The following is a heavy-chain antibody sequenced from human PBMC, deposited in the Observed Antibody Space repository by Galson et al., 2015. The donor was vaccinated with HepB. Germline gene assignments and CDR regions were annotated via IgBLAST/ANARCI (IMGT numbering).Heavy chain of an antibody. J-gene: IGHJ3*02. CDR1: GFTFSSYA. CDR2: ISGSGGST. CDR3: AKHKTLGLRLEDAFDI. D-gene: IGHD5-12*01. V-gene: IGHV3-23*01. Sequence: SLRLSCAASGFTFSSYAMSWVRQAPGKGLEWVSTISGSGGSTYYADSVKGRFTISRDNYKNTLLLQMNSLRAEDAAVYYCAKHKTLGLRLEDAFDIWGQGTMVTVSS.